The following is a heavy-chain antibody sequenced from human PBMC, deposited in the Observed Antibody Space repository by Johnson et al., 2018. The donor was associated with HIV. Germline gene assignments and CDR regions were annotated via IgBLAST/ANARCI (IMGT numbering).Heavy chain of an antibody. J-gene: IGHJ3*02. D-gene: IGHD2-15*01. CDR3: ARFDEGWTAFDI. V-gene: IGHV3-30*04. Sequence: MQLVESGGGVVQPGRSLRLSCAVSGFTFNTYAMHWVRQAPGTGLEWVAVISYDGSNKYYADSVKGRFTISRDNSKNTLYLQMNSLRAEDTAVYYCARFDEGWTAFDIWGHGTMVTVS. CDR1: GFTFNTYA. CDR2: ISYDGSNK.